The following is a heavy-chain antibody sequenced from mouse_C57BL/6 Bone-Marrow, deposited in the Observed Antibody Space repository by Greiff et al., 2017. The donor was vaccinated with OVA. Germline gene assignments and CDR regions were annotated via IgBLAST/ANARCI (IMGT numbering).Heavy chain of an antibody. Sequence: QVQLQQPGAELVKPGASVKLSCKASGYTFTSYWMHWVKQRPGQGLEWIGMIHPNSGSTNYNEKFKSKATLTVDNSASTAYMQISSLTSEYSAVYYCARERMITTAYYYAMDYWGQGTSVTVSS. CDR1: GYTFTSYW. J-gene: IGHJ4*01. V-gene: IGHV1-64*01. D-gene: IGHD2-4*01. CDR3: ARERMITTAYYYAMDY. CDR2: IHPNSGST.